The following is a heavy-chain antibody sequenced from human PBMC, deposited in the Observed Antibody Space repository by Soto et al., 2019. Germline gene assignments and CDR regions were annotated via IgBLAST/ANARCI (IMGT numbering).Heavy chain of an antibody. CDR3: ARDSYYDFWTGYYPGAGPDGMDV. Sequence: SETLSLTCTVSGGSISSYYWSWIRQPPGKGLEWIGYIYYSGSTNYNPSLKSRVTISVDTSKNQFSLKLSSVTAADTAVYYCARDSYYDFWTGYYPGAGPDGMDVWGQGTTVTVSS. D-gene: IGHD3-3*01. CDR1: GGSISSYY. J-gene: IGHJ6*02. V-gene: IGHV4-59*01. CDR2: IYYSGST.